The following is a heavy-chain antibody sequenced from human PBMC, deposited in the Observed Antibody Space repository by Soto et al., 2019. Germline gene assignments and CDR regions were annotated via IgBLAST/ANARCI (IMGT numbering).Heavy chain of an antibody. D-gene: IGHD3-9*01. Sequence: GGSLRLSCAASGFTFSSYAMSWVRQAPGKGLEWVSAISGSGGSTYYADSVKGRFTISRDNSKNTLYLQMNSLRAEDTAVYYCAKHLYVYDILTGYYNSYAFDIWGQGTMVTVSS. CDR1: GFTFSSYA. CDR2: ISGSGGST. V-gene: IGHV3-23*01. CDR3: AKHLYVYDILTGYYNSYAFDI. J-gene: IGHJ3*02.